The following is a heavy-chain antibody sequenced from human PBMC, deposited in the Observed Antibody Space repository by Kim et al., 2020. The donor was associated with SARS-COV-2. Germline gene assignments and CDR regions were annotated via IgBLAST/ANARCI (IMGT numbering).Heavy chain of an antibody. Sequence: SETLSLTCTVSGGSISSSSYYWGWIRQPPGKGLEWIGSIYYSGSTYYNPSLKSRVTISVDTSKNQFSLKLSSVTAADTAVYYCAREGGLRYFDCLHHYYG. CDR2: IYYSGST. V-gene: IGHV4-39*02. D-gene: IGHD3-9*01. CDR3: AREGGLRYFDCLHHYYG. CDR1: GGSISSSSYY. J-gene: IGHJ6*01.